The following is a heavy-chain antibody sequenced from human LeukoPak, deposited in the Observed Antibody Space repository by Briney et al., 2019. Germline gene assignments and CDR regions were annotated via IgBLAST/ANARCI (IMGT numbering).Heavy chain of an antibody. Sequence: ASVKVSCKASGYTFTSYYMDWVRQAPGQGLEWMGIINPSGGSTSYAQKFQGRVTMTRDMSTSTVYMELSSLRSEDTAVYYCASLAGGNSESSDAFDIWGQGTMVTVSS. D-gene: IGHD4-23*01. CDR3: ASLAGGNSESSDAFDI. V-gene: IGHV1-46*01. J-gene: IGHJ3*02. CDR2: INPSGGST. CDR1: GYTFTSYY.